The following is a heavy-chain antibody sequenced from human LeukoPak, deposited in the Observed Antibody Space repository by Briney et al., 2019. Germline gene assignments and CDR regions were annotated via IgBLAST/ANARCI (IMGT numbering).Heavy chain of an antibody. V-gene: IGHV1-69*05. CDR3: ARGGITYYYGSGSMTFDY. J-gene: IGHJ4*02. CDR1: GGTFSSYA. Sequence: ASVKVSCKASGGTFSSYAISWVRQAPGQGLEWMGGIIPIFGTANYAQKFQGKVTITTDESTSTAYMELSSLRSEDTAVYYCARGGITYYYGSGSMTFDYWGQGTLVTVSS. D-gene: IGHD3-10*01. CDR2: IIPIFGTA.